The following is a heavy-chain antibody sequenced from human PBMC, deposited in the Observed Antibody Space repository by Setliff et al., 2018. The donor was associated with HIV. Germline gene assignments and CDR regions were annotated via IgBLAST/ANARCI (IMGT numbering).Heavy chain of an antibody. D-gene: IGHD3-22*01. CDR1: GGTFSSYA. Sequence: SCKASGGTFSSYAISWVRQAPGQGLEWMGGIIPILGIANYAQKFQGRVTITADESTSTAYMELSSLRSEDTAVYYCARVRILDYYDSSGSDAFDIWGQGTMVTVSS. J-gene: IGHJ3*02. V-gene: IGHV1-69*10. CDR2: IIPILGIA. CDR3: ARVRILDYYDSSGSDAFDI.